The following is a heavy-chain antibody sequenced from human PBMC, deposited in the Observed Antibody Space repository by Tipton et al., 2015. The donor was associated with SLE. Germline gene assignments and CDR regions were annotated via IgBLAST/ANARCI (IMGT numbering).Heavy chain of an antibody. CDR1: GGSFSSGGYY. CDR3: ARALTGYYYGSGLFDY. CDR2: IYISGST. Sequence: TLSLTCTVSGGSFSSGGYYWSWVRQSAGKGLEWIGRIYISGSTNYNPSFESRVTISRDTSKNQFSLKLSSVTAADTAVYYCARALTGYYYGSGLFDYWGQGTLVTVSS. V-gene: IGHV4-61*02. J-gene: IGHJ4*02. D-gene: IGHD3-10*01.